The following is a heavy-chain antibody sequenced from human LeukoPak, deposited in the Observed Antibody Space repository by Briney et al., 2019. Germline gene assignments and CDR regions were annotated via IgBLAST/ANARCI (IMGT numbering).Heavy chain of an antibody. D-gene: IGHD5-12*01. Sequence: SETLSLTCTVSVGSISSYYWSWILQPAGKGLEWIGRIYTSGSTNYNPSLKSRVTMSVDTSKNQFSLKLSSVTAADTAVYYCASTNSGYDWTFDYWGQGTLVTVSS. CDR3: ASTNSGYDWTFDY. CDR1: VGSISSYY. CDR2: IYTSGST. V-gene: IGHV4-4*07. J-gene: IGHJ4*02.